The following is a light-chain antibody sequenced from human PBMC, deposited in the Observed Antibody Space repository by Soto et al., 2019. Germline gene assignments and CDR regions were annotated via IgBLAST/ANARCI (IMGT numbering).Light chain of an antibody. CDR1: SSNIGAGYD. CDR3: QSYDSSLSGWV. V-gene: IGLV1-40*01. CDR2: GNS. Sequence: QSVLTQPPSVSGAPGQRVTISCTGSSSNIGAGYDVHWYQQHPGTAPKLLIYGNSNRPSGVPDRFSGSKSGTSASLAITGRRAEDEADYYCQSYDSSLSGWVFGGGTKVTVL. J-gene: IGLJ3*02.